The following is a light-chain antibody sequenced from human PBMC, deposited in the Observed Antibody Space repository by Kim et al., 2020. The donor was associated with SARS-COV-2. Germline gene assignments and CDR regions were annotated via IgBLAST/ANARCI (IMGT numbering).Light chain of an antibody. V-gene: IGKV1-33*01. CDR1: QDISNY. CDR2: DAS. CDR3: QQYDNLPQYT. J-gene: IGKJ2*01. Sequence: DIQMTQSPSSLSASVGDRVTITCQASQDISNYLNWYQQKPGKAPKLLIYDASNLETGVPSRFSGSGSGTDFTFTISSLQPEDIATYYFQQYDNLPQYTFGQGTNLEI.